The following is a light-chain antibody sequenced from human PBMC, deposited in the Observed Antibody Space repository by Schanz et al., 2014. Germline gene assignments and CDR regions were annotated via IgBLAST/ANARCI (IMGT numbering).Light chain of an antibody. Sequence: EIVMTQSPATLSVSSGERATLSCRASQSVGSNLAWYQQKPGQAPRLLIYGASTRAIGIPARFSGSGSGTEFTLTISSLQSEDFAVYYCQQYNNWPPWTFGQGTKVENK. CDR2: GAS. CDR1: QSVGSN. V-gene: IGKV3-15*01. CDR3: QQYNNWPPWT. J-gene: IGKJ1*01.